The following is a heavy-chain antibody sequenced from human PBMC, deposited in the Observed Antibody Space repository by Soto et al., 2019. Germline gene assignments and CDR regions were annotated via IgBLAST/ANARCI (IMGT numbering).Heavy chain of an antibody. Sequence: ASVKVSCKASGYTFTSYGISWVRQAPGQGLEWMGWISAYNGNTNYAQKLQGRVTMTTDTSTSTAYMELRSLRSDDTAVYYCAIGIMITFGGVIVDAFEIRGQRTMVTVSS. CDR1: GYTFTSYG. CDR2: ISAYNGNT. CDR3: AIGIMITFGGVIVDAFEI. V-gene: IGHV1-18*01. D-gene: IGHD3-16*02. J-gene: IGHJ3*02.